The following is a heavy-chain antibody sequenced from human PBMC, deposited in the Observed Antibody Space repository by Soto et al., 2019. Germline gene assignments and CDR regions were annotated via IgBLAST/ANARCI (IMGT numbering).Heavy chain of an antibody. CDR3: ARGPPRGDLNWNSLLDP. CDR2: IYTSGST. CDR1: GGSISSYY. J-gene: IGHJ5*02. V-gene: IGHV4-4*07. Sequence: PSETLSLTCTVSGGSISSYYWSWIRQPAGKGLEWIGRIYTSGSTNYNPSLKSRVTMSVDTSKNQFSLKLSSVTAADTAVYYCARGPPRGDLNWNSLLDPWGQGTLVTVSS. D-gene: IGHD1-7*01.